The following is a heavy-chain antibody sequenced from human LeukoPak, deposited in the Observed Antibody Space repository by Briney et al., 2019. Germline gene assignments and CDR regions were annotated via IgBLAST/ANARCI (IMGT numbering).Heavy chain of an antibody. CDR3: ARHDFVDWYFDL. CDR2: INTNTGNP. D-gene: IGHD2-21*02. J-gene: IGHJ2*01. V-gene: IGHV7-4-1*02. CDR1: GYSFTSHA. Sequence: ASVKVSCKVSGYSFTSHAMNWVRQAPGQGLEWIGWINTNTGNPTYGQGFTGRFVFSLDSSVNTAYLQISSLKAEDTAVYYCARHDFVDWYFDLWGRGTLVTVSS.